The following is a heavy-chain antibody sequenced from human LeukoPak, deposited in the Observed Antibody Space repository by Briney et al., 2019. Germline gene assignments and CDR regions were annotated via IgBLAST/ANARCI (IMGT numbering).Heavy chain of an antibody. J-gene: IGHJ4*02. Sequence: ASVKVSCKASGYTFTSYGISWVRQAPGQGLEWMGWISAYNGNTNYAQKFQGRVTITADKSTSTAYMELSSLRSEDTAVYYCARAGQWLVLSSFDYWGQGTLVTVSS. CDR1: GYTFTSYG. CDR2: ISAYNGNT. D-gene: IGHD6-19*01. CDR3: ARAGQWLVLSSFDY. V-gene: IGHV1-18*01.